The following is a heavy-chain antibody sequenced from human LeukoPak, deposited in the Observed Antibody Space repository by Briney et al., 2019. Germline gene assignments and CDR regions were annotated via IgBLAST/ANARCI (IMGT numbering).Heavy chain of an antibody. V-gene: IGHV4-39*07. CDR2: IYYSGNT. CDR3: AREKWELSNNWFDP. J-gene: IGHJ5*02. CDR1: GGSISSTTDY. D-gene: IGHD1-26*01. Sequence: PSETLSLTCTVSGGSISSTTDYWGWIRQPPGKGLEWIGNIYYSGNTYYNPSLKSRVTISVDTSKNQFSLKLSSVTAADTAVYYCAREKWELSNNWFDPWGQGTLVTVSS.